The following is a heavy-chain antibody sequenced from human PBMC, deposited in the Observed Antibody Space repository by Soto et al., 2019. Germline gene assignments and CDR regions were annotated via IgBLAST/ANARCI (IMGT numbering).Heavy chain of an antibody. J-gene: IGHJ4*02. Sequence: GASVKVSCKASGYTFTSYGISWVRQAPGQGLKWMGWISAYNGNTNYAQKLQGGVTMTTDTSTSTAYMELRSLRSDDTAVYYCARVLPGVTMIVVDQVDYWGQGTLVTVSS. CDR1: GYTFTSYG. CDR3: ARVLPGVTMIVVDQVDY. V-gene: IGHV1-18*01. D-gene: IGHD3-22*01. CDR2: ISAYNGNT.